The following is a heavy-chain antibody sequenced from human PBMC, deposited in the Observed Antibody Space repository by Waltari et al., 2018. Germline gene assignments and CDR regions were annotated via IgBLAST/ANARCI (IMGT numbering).Heavy chain of an antibody. J-gene: IGHJ6*02. V-gene: IGHV1-69*09. D-gene: IGHD2-15*01. CDR1: GGTFSSYA. CDR2: IIPILGIA. CDR3: ARGWTSLGYYGMDV. Sequence: QVQLVQSGAEVKKPGSSVKVSCKASGGTFSSYAISWVRQAPGQGLEWMGRIIPILGIANYAQKFQGRVTITADKSTSTAYMELSSLRSEDTAVYYCARGWTSLGYYGMDVWGQGTTVTVSS.